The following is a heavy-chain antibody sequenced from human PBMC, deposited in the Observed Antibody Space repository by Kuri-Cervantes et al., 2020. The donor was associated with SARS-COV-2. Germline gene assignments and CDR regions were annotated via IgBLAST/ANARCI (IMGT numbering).Heavy chain of an antibody. CDR2: IFHSGTA. Sequence: SETLSLTCAVSGGSISTGGYSWIWIRQPPGKGLEYIGYIFHSGTAYYNPSLKSRVAMSADRSKNQFSLNLRSVTAEDTAVYYCARATLTMNFDYWGPGALVTVSS. CDR1: GGSISTGGYS. V-gene: IGHV4-30-2*01. J-gene: IGHJ4*02. CDR3: ARATLTMNFDY. D-gene: IGHD3-3*01.